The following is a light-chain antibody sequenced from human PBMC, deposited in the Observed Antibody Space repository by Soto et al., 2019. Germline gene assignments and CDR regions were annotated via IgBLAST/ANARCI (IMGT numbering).Light chain of an antibody. CDR1: SGYSNYK. Sequence: QLVLTQPPSASASLGASVTLTCTLSSGYSNYKVDWYQQRPGKGPRFVMRVGTGGIVGSKGDGIPDRFSVLGSGLNRYLTIKNIQEEDESDYHCGADHGSGSNFAYVFGTGTKVIVL. V-gene: IGLV9-49*01. CDR3: GADHGSGSNFAYV. J-gene: IGLJ1*01. CDR2: VGTGGIVG.